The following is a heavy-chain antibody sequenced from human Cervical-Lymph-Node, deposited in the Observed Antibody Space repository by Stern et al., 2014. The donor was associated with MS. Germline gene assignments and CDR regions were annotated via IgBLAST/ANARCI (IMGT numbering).Heavy chain of an antibody. V-gene: IGHV1-69*01. J-gene: IGHJ4*02. CDR1: GGTFSSYA. Sequence: QVQLVESGGEVKEPGSSVKVSWKASGGTFSSYAISWVRKGTGQGLEGMGGIIPIFGPANYAQNVQGRVTIPAAESTSTAYMQLSSLRSDDTAVYYCARDRDSSSWYSGGDYWGQGTLVTVSS. CDR3: ARDRDSSSWYSGGDY. D-gene: IGHD6-13*01. CDR2: IIPIFGPA.